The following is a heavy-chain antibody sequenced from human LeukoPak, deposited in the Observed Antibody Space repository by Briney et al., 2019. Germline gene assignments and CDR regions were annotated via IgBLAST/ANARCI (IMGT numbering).Heavy chain of an antibody. CDR2: ISSSSSYI. V-gene: IGHV3-21*01. CDR1: GFTFSSYS. Sequence: GGSLRLSCAASGFTFSSYSMNWVRQAPGKGLEWVSSISSSSSYIYYADSVKGRFTISRDNAKNSLYLLTNSLRAEDTAVYYCARDQEAVAAYWGQGTLVTVSS. J-gene: IGHJ4*02. CDR3: ARDQEAVAAY. D-gene: IGHD6-19*01.